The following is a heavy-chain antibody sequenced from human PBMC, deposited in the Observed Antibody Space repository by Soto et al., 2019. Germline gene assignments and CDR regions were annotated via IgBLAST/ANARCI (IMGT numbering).Heavy chain of an antibody. D-gene: IGHD4-17*01. CDR3: AAARDYGDYQIDY. CDR1: GGSISSYY. Sequence: PSETLSLTCTVSGGSISSYYWSWIRQPPGKGLEWIGYIYYSGSTNYNPSLKSRVTISVDTSKNQFSLKLSSVTAADTAVYYCAAARDYGDYQIDYWGQGTLVTVSS. CDR2: IYYSGST. V-gene: IGHV4-59*01. J-gene: IGHJ4*02.